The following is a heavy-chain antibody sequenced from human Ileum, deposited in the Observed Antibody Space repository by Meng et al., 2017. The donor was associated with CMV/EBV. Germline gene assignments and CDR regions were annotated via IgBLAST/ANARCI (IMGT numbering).Heavy chain of an antibody. CDR3: AKGGSGSYPTYGMDV. J-gene: IGHJ6*02. CDR1: GFTLIMHW. CDR2: CDNDGSDP. D-gene: IGHD1-26*01. Sequence: GGSLRLSCVASGFTLIMHWMHWVRQAPGKGLVWVSRCDNDGSDPSYADSVKGRFTVSRDNAKNTVFLQMNSLRVEDTAVYYCAKGGSGSYPTYGMDVWGQGTTVTVSS. V-gene: IGHV3-74*01.